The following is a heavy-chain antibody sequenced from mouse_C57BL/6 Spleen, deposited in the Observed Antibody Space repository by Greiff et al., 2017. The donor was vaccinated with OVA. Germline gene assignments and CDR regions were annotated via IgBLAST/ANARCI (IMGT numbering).Heavy chain of an antibody. Sequence: EVHLVESGGGLVKPGGSLKLSCAASGFTFSSYAMSWVRQTPEKRLEWVATISDGGSYTYYPDNVKGRFTISRDNAKNNLYLQMSHLKSEDTAMYYCARDRGYDHYYAMDYWGQGTSVTVSS. V-gene: IGHV5-4*01. CDR3: ARDRGYDHYYAMDY. CDR2: ISDGGSYT. J-gene: IGHJ4*01. CDR1: GFTFSSYA. D-gene: IGHD2-3*01.